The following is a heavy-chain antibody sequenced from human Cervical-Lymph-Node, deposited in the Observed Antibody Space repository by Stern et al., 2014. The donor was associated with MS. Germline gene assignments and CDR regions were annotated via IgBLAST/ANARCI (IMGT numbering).Heavy chain of an antibody. D-gene: IGHD3/OR15-3a*01. CDR3: ARDGPDAFDI. V-gene: IGHV1-2*06. CDR2: INTNSGGT. CDR1: GYTFTGYY. J-gene: IGHJ3*02. Sequence: QVQLMQSGAEVKKPGASVKVSCKASGYTFTGYYMHWVRQAPGQGLEWMGRINTNSGGTKYAQKFQGRVTMPRNTSISTAYMELSRLRSDDTAVYYCARDGPDAFDIWGQGTMVTVSS.